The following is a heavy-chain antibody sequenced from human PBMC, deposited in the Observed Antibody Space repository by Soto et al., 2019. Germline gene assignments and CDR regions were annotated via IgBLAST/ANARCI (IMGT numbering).Heavy chain of an antibody. Sequence: PSETLSLTCAVSGYSISSGYYWGWIRQPPGKGLEWIGSIYHSGSTYYNPSLKSRVTISVDTSKNQFSLKLSSVTAADTAVYYCARVYFDSGAYYYDYFDYWGQGTLVTSPQ. D-gene: IGHD3-22*01. CDR1: GYSISSGYY. J-gene: IGHJ4*02. CDR2: IYHSGST. V-gene: IGHV4-38-2*01. CDR3: ARVYFDSGAYYYDYFDY.